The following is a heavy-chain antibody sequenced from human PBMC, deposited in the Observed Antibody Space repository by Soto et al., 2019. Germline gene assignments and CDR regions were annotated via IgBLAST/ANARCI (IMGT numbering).Heavy chain of an antibody. CDR3: ARGLTLGYCSGTSCYNWLDP. D-gene: IGHD2-2*01. CDR2: INDSGST. J-gene: IGHJ5*02. CDR1: GGSFSGYF. V-gene: IGHV4-34*01. Sequence: PSETLSLTCAVYGGSFSGYFWTWTRQPPGKGLEWIGEINDSGSTNYDPSLKSRVTISVDTSKNQFSLKLSSVTAADTAVYYCARGLTLGYCSGTSCYNWLDPWGQGTLVTVSS.